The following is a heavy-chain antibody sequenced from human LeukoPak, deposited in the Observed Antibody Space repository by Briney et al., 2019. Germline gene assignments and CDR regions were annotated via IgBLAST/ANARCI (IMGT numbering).Heavy chain of an antibody. J-gene: IGHJ4*02. CDR1: GYAFTSYD. CDR2: MNPNSGNT. V-gene: IGHV1-8*01. D-gene: IGHD6-19*01. Sequence: GASVKVSCKASGYAFTSYDINWVRQATGQGLEWMGWMNPNSGNTGYAQKFQGRVTMTRNTSISTAYMELSSLRSEDTAVYYCARYIAVAGFGFDYWGQGTLVTVSS. CDR3: ARYIAVAGFGFDY.